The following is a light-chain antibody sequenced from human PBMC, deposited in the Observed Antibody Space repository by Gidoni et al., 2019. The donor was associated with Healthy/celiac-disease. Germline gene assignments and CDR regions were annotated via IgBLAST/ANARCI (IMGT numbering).Light chain of an antibody. V-gene: IGKV3-15*01. CDR2: GAS. CDR3: QQYNNWPPRT. Sequence: EIVMTQSPTTLSVSPGERATLSCRASQSVSSNLAWYQQKPGQAPRHLIYGASTRATGIPARFSGSGSGTEFTLTISSLQSEDFAVYYCQQYNNWPPRTFXQXTKVEIK. CDR1: QSVSSN. J-gene: IGKJ1*01.